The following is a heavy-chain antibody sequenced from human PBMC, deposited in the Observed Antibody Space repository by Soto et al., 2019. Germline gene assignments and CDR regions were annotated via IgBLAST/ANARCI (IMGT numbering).Heavy chain of an antibody. CDR3: ARVEKSVVVESAAPDYYYYMDV. Sequence: QVQLQESGPGLVKPSGTLSLTCAVSSGSISSRNWWSWVRQPPGKGLEWIGEIYHTGSTNYNPSITSLVTRSVDKSKNQCSLKLGSVTAADTAVYYCARVEKSVVVESAAPDYYYYMDVWGKVTTVTVSS. CDR1: SGSISSRNW. CDR2: IYHTGST. D-gene: IGHD2-15*01. J-gene: IGHJ6*03. V-gene: IGHV4-4*02.